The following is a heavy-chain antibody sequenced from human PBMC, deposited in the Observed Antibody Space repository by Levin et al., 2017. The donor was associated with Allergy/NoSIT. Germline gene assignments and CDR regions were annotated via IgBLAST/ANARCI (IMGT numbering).Heavy chain of an antibody. CDR1: GFTFSNYA. CDR2: ISDDGSGE. Sequence: GGSPRLSCAASGFTFSNYAMHWVRQAPGKGLEWVGVISDDGSGEFYIDSVKGRFTISRDNSKNRLYLQMDSLRAEDTALYYCVREIAEEGTWGQGTLVIVSS. D-gene: IGHD1-1*01. J-gene: IGHJ4*02. CDR3: VREIAEEGT. V-gene: IGHV3-30-3*01.